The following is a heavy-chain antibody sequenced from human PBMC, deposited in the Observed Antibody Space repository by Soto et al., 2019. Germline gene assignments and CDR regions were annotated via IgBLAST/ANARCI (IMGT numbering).Heavy chain of an antibody. D-gene: IGHD3-9*01. Sequence: CAASGFSFSDFGMTWVRQAPGKGLEWVSTIHREGTNTHYADSVKGRFTISRDNSKDALYLEMNSLRAEDTAIYFCAKDPSTGSADFWGQGTLVTVSS. V-gene: IGHV3-23*01. CDR1: GFSFSDFG. CDR3: AKDPSTGSADF. CDR2: IHREGTNT. J-gene: IGHJ4*02.